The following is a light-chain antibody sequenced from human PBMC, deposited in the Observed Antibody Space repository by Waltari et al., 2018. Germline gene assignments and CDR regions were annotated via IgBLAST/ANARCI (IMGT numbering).Light chain of an antibody. V-gene: IGKV3-15*01. CDR3: QQYNIGAT. Sequence: EIVMTQSPVMLSVSPGERVTLSCRAIQSVSSNLAWYQQRPGQAPSLLIYATSTRATGVPARFRGSGSGTEFSLTISRLQSEDRAVYYCQQYNIGATFGPGTKVDIK. CDR2: ATS. J-gene: IGKJ3*01. CDR1: QSVSSN.